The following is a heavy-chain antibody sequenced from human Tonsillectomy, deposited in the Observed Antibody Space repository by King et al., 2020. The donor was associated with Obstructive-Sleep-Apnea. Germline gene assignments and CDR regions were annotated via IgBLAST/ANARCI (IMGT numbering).Heavy chain of an antibody. D-gene: IGHD4-17*01. V-gene: IGHV3-15*01. CDR3: SMPAAVNMTTVTTADNYYYYYYGMDV. CDR1: GFTFSNAW. J-gene: IGHJ6*02. Sequence: DVQLVESGGGLVKPGGSLRLSCAASGFTFSNAWMSWVRQTPGKGLEWVGRIKSKTDGGTTDYAAPVKGRFTISRDDSKNTLYLQMNSLKTEDTAVYYCSMPAAVNMTTVTTADNYYYYYYGMDVWGQGTTVTVSS. CDR2: IKSKTDGGTT.